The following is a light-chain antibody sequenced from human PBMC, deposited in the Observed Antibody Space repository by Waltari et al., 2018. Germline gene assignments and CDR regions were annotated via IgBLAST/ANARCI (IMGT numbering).Light chain of an antibody. Sequence: DIVMTQSPDSLAVSLGERATINCTSSQSVLYSSDNRHYLAGFQQKTGQPPNLLIYWAPTRESGVPDRFSGSGSGTDFTLTISSLQAEDVAVYYCQQYYITPLSFGGGTKVEIK. J-gene: IGKJ4*01. CDR3: QQYYITPLS. CDR2: WAP. CDR1: QSVLYSSDNRHY. V-gene: IGKV4-1*01.